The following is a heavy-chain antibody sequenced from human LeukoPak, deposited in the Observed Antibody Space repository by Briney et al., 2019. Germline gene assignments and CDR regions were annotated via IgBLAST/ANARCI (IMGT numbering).Heavy chain of an antibody. CDR3: ARSGMVWTFNWFDP. D-gene: IGHD3/OR15-3a*01. V-gene: IGHV1-69*13. J-gene: IGHJ5*02. CDR1: GGTFSSYA. CDR2: IIPIFGTA. Sequence: SVKVSCKASGGTFSSYAISGVRQAPGQGLEWMGGIIPIFGTANYAQKFQGRVTITADESTSTAYMELSSLRSEDTAVYYCARSGMVWTFNWFDPWGQGTLVTVSS.